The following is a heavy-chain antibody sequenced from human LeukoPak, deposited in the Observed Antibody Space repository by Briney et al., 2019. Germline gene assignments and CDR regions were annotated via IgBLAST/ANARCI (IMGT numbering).Heavy chain of an antibody. CDR3: AKHVAGYYFDY. CDR1: GFTFSGYG. J-gene: IGHJ4*02. CDR2: IRNDESNK. D-gene: IGHD3-22*01. Sequence: GGSLRLSCAASGFTFSGYGMDWVRQAPGKGLEWVAFIRNDESNKYYADSVKGRFTISRDNSKNTLYLQMNSLRPEDTAVYYCAKHVAGYYFDYWGQGTLVTVSS. V-gene: IGHV3-30*02.